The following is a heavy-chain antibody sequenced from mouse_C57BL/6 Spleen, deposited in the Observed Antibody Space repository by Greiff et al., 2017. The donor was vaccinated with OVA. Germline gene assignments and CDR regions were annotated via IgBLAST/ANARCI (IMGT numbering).Heavy chain of an antibody. Sequence: QVQLQQSGPELVKPGASVKISCKASGYAFRSSWMNWVKQRPGKGLEWIGRIYPGDGDTNYNGKFKGKATLTADKSSSTAYMRLSSPTSEDSAVYFCAGDSHYWYFDVWGTGTTVTVSS. CDR3: AGDSHYWYFDV. CDR2: IYPGDGDT. D-gene: IGHD2-13*01. CDR1: GYAFRSSW. J-gene: IGHJ1*03. V-gene: IGHV1-82*01.